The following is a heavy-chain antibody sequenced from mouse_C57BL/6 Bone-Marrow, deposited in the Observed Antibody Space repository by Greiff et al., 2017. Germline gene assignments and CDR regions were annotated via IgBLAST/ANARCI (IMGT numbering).Heavy chain of an antibody. CDR2: ISNLAYSI. V-gene: IGHV5-15*01. Sequence: EVHLVESGGGLVQPGGSLKLSCAASGFTFSDYGMAWVRQAPRKGPEWVAFISNLAYSIYYADTVTGRFTISRENAKNTLYLEMSSLRSEDTAMYYCARDYYGSSYWYFDVWGTGTTVTVYS. J-gene: IGHJ1*03. CDR3: ARDYYGSSYWYFDV. D-gene: IGHD1-1*01. CDR1: GFTFSDYG.